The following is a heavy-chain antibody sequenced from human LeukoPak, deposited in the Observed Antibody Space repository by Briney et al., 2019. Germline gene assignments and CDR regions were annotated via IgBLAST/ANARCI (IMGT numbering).Heavy chain of an antibody. CDR2: TRNKANSYTT. Sequence: GGSLRHSYAPSGFTFSDHYIDWVRQAPRKGREWVGRTRNKANSYTTEYAASVKGRFTISRDHSKSSLYLQMNSLKTEDTAVYYCARENYDFWKNYYYMDVWGKGTTVTVCS. J-gene: IGHJ6*03. V-gene: IGHV3-72*01. CDR1: GFTFSDHY. CDR3: ARENYDFWKNYYYMDV. D-gene: IGHD3-3*01.